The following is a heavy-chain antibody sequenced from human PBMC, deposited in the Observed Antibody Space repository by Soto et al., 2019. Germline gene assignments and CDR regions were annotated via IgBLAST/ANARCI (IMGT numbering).Heavy chain of an antibody. D-gene: IGHD2-2*01. CDR2: ISAYTGNT. V-gene: IGHV1-18*01. CDR1: GYTFTSYG. Sequence: ASVKVSCKASGYTFTSYGISWMRQAPGQGLEWMGWISAYTGNTNYAQKLQGKVTMTTDTSTSTAYMELRSLRSDDTDVYFYARFGSFCRSTSCYAFGIWGQGTMVTVSS. CDR3: ARFGSFCRSTSCYAFGI. J-gene: IGHJ3*02.